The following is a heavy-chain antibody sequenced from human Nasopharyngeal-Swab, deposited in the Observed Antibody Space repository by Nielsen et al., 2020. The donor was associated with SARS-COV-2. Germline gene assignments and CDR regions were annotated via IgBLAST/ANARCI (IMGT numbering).Heavy chain of an antibody. V-gene: IGHV4-59*01. CDR2: IYYSGST. CDR3: AREPRGYSYGLGMDYYYMDV. CDR1: GGSISSYY. D-gene: IGHD5-18*01. J-gene: IGHJ6*03. Sequence: SETLSLTYTVSGGSISSYYWSWIRQPPGKGLEWIGYIYYSGSTNYNPSLKSRVTISVDTSKNQFSLKLSSVTAADTAVYYCAREPRGYSYGLGMDYYYMDVWGKGTTVTVSS.